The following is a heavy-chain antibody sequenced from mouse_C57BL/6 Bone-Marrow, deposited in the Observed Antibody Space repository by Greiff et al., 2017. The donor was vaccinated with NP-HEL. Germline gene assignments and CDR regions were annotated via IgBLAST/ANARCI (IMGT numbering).Heavy chain of an antibody. CDR2: INPYNGGT. CDR3: ANLLCRGYFDV. Sequence: VQLQQSGPVLVKPGASVKMSCKASGYTFTDYYMNWVKQSHGKSLEWIGVINPYNGGTSYNQKFKGKATLTVDKSSSTAYMELNSLTSEDSAVYYCANLLCRGYFDVWGTGTTVTVSS. D-gene: IGHD2-1*01. V-gene: IGHV1-19*01. J-gene: IGHJ1*03. CDR1: GYTFTDYY.